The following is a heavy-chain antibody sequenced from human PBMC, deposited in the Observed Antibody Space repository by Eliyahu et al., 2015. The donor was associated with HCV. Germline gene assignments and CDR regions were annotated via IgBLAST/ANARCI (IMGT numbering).Heavy chain of an antibody. D-gene: IGHD1-7*01. CDR1: GGXFXSYA. Sequence: QVQLVQSGAEVKKPGSSVKVSCKAXGGXFXSYASSWVRQAPGQGLEWMGGIIPIFGTANYAQKFQGRVTITADESTSTAYMELSSLRSEDTAVYYCARTDKLELRGPNYYGMDVWGQGTTVTVSS. V-gene: IGHV1-69*01. CDR2: IIPIFGTA. J-gene: IGHJ6*02. CDR3: ARTDKLELRGPNYYGMDV.